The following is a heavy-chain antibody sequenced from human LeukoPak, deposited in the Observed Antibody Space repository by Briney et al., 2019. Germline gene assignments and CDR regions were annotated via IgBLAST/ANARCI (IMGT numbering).Heavy chain of an antibody. CDR3: ARSPIAAAGTEYFQP. CDR1: GGSVSNNNW. CDR2: IYHSGSA. D-gene: IGHD6-13*01. V-gene: IGHV4-4*02. Sequence: SETLSLTCAVSGGSVSNNNWWSWVRQPPGKGLEWIGEIYHSGSAKYNPSLKSRVTISVDKSKNQFSLKLSSVTAADTAVYYCARSPIAAAGTEYFQPWGQGTLVTVSS. J-gene: IGHJ1*01.